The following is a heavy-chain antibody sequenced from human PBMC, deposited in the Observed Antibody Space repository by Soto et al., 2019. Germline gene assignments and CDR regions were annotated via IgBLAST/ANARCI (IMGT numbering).Heavy chain of an antibody. J-gene: IGHJ5*02. CDR3: AQGNDYGYNWFDP. CDR1: GGSINSGDFY. D-gene: IGHD4-17*01. CDR2: IYYSGST. V-gene: IGHV4-31*03. Sequence: SETLSLTCTVSGGSINSGDFYWSWIRQHPGKGLEWIGYIYYSGSTSYNPSLKSRVTMSVDTSKNQFSLKLSSVTAADTAVYYCAQGNDYGYNWFDPWGQGTLVTVSS.